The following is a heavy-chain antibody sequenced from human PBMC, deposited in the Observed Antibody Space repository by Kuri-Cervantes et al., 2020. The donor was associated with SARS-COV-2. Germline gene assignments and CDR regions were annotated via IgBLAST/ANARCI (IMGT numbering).Heavy chain of an antibody. CDR2: IYTSGST. CDR3: ARRAAAAGINY. V-gene: IGHV4-61*09. J-gene: IGHJ4*02. CDR1: GGSISSGSYY. Sequence: SETLSLTCTVSGGSISSGSYYWSWIRQPAGKGLEWIGYIYTSGSTNYNPSLKSRVTISVDTSKNQFSLKLSSVTAADTAVYYCARRAAAAGINYWGQGTLVTVSS. D-gene: IGHD6-13*01.